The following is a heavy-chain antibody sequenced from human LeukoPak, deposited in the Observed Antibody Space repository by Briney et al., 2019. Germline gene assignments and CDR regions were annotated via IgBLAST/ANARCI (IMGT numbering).Heavy chain of an antibody. D-gene: IGHD6-6*01. CDR1: VGSINNYY. Sequence: SETLSLTCTVSVGSINNYYWSWIRQPPGKGLEWIGYIYYRGSTSYNPSLKSRVTISVDTSKNQFSLKLISVTAADTAVYYCARCPYSSSTLFDFWGQGTLVTVSS. J-gene: IGHJ4*02. CDR2: IYYRGST. V-gene: IGHV4-59*01. CDR3: ARCPYSSSTLFDF.